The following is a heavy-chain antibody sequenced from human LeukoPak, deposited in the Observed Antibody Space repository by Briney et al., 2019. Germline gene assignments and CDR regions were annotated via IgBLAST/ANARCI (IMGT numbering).Heavy chain of an antibody. V-gene: IGHV3-33*01. Sequence: GSLRLSCAASGFTFSSYGMHWVRQAPGKGLEWVAVIWFDGSNKYYADSVKGRFTISRDNSKNTLYLQMNSLRAEDTAVYYCARDTRCSSTSCYYYYMDVWGKGTTVTVSS. J-gene: IGHJ6*03. CDR3: ARDTRCSSTSCYYYYMDV. CDR1: GFTFSSYG. CDR2: IWFDGSNK. D-gene: IGHD2-2*01.